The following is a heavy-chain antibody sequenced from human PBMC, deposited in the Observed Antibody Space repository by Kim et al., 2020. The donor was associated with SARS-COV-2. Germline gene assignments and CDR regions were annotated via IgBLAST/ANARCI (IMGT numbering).Heavy chain of an antibody. J-gene: IGHJ4*02. Sequence: YAQKFQGRVTITADKSTSTAYMELSSLRSEDTAVYYCARGQIAVAGTEDYWGQGTLVTVSS. CDR3: ARGQIAVAGTEDY. D-gene: IGHD6-19*01. V-gene: IGHV1-69*04.